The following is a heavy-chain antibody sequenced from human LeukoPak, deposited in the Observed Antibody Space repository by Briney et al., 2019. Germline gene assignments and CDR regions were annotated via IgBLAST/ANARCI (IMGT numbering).Heavy chain of an antibody. Sequence: PGGSLRLSCAVSGFTFSSYSMNWVRQAPGKGLEWVSYISSSSNTIYYADSVKGRFTISRDNAKNSLHLQMNSLRAEDTALYYCARESYTGRYFDYWGQGTLVTVSS. J-gene: IGHJ4*02. V-gene: IGHV3-48*04. D-gene: IGHD1-26*01. CDR3: ARESYTGRYFDY. CDR2: ISSSSNTI. CDR1: GFTFSSYS.